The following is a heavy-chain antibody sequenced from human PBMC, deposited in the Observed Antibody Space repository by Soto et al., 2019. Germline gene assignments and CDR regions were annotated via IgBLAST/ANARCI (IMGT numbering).Heavy chain of an antibody. Sequence: PGGSLRLSCAASGFTFSSYAMHWVRQAPGKGLEWVAVISYDGSNKYYADSVKGRFTISRDNSKNTLYLQMNSLRAEDTAVYYCASMSAAGTSAPAEIDYWGQGTLVTVSS. CDR1: GFTFSSYA. D-gene: IGHD6-13*01. J-gene: IGHJ4*02. V-gene: IGHV3-30-3*01. CDR2: ISYDGSNK. CDR3: ASMSAAGTSAPAEIDY.